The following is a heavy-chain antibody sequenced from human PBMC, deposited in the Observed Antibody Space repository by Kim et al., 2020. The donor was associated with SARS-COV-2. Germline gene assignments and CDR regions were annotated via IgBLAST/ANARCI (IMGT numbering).Heavy chain of an antibody. Sequence: GGSLRLSCAASGFTFSSYAMNWVRQAPGKGLEWVSGISGCGGSTYYADSVKGRFTISRDNSKNTLYLQMNSLRAEDTAVYYCAKATHYDSSGYYGTYYFDYWGQGTLVTVSS. V-gene: IGHV3-23*01. CDR1: GFTFSSYA. CDR2: ISGCGGST. CDR3: AKATHYDSSGYYGTYYFDY. J-gene: IGHJ4*02. D-gene: IGHD3-22*01.